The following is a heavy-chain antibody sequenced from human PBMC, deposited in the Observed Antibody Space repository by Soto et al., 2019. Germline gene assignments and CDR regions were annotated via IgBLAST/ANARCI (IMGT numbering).Heavy chain of an antibody. J-gene: IGHJ4*02. V-gene: IGHV1-8*01. CDR3: ARKSSSWYPCDY. CDR2: MNPNSGNT. Sequence: QVQLVQSGAEVKKPGASVKVSCKASGYTFTSYDINWVRQATGQGLEWMGWMNPNSGNTGYAQKFQGRVTMTRNTSISTAYMELSSLTSEDTAVDYCARKSSSWYPCDYWGQGTLVTVSS. D-gene: IGHD6-13*01. CDR1: GYTFTSYD.